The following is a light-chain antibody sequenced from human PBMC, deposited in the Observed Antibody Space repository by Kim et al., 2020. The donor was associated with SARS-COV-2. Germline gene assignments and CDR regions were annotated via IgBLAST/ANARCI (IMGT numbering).Light chain of an antibody. V-gene: IGLV6-57*01. J-gene: IGLJ3*02. CDR1: SGSVASSF. CDR3: QSYDDNTEGV. CDR2: EDN. Sequence: TVTSSCSRSSGSVASSFVQWDQQRPGSSPTTVIYEDNQRPSGVPDRFSGSIDTSSNSASLTISGLKTEDEADYYCQSYDDNTEGVFGGGTQLTVL.